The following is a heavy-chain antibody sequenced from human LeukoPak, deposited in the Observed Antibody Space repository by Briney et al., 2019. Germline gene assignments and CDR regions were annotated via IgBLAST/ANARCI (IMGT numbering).Heavy chain of an antibody. CDR2: TRYDGSNK. V-gene: IGHV3-30*02. Sequence: GGSLRLSCAASGFTFSSYGMHWVRQAPGKGLEWVAFTRYDGSNKYYADSVKGRFTISRDNSKNTLYLQMNSLRAEDTAVYYCAKAGGIVMSIAARPHFDYWGQGTLVTVSS. J-gene: IGHJ4*02. D-gene: IGHD6-6*01. CDR1: GFTFSSYG. CDR3: AKAGGIVMSIAARPHFDY.